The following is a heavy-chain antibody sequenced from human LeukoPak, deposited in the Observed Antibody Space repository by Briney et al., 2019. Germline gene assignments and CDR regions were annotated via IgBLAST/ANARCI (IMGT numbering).Heavy chain of an antibody. D-gene: IGHD3-3*01. V-gene: IGHV4-39*01. CDR2: IYYSGST. CDR1: RGSLSITSYY. J-gene: IGHJ4*02. Sequence: SETLSLTCSVSRGSLSITSYYWGWIRQPTGKGLEWIGNIYYSGSTFYNPSFKSRVTISVDTSKNQFSLKVNSMTAADTALYFCARRTWGGPHYFDYWGQGTLVTVSS. CDR3: ARRTWGGPHYFDY.